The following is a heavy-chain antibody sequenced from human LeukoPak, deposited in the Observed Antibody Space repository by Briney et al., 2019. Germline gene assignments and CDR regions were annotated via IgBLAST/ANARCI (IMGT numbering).Heavy chain of an antibody. V-gene: IGHV3-21*01. J-gene: IGHJ6*03. CDR3: ARDRSNYYGRSYYMDV. D-gene: IGHD3-10*01. CDR1: GFTFSSHS. Sequence: GGSLTLFCAASGFTFSSHSMNWVRQPPGKGLEGVASISSSNSYIYYADSVKGRFTISRDNAKNSLYLQMNSLRAEDTAVYYCARDRSNYYGRSYYMDVWGKGTTVTVSS. CDR2: ISSSNSYI.